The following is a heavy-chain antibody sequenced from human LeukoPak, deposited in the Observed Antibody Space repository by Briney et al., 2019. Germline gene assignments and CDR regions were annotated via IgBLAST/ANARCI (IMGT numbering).Heavy chain of an antibody. J-gene: IGHJ6*02. CDR2: ISGSGGST. Sequence: GGSLRLSCAASGFTFSSYAMSWVRQAPGKGLEWVSAISGSGGSTYYADSVKGRFTISRDNSKNTLYLQMNSLRAEDTAVYYCAKAVGSSGSHCYYYYGMDVWGQGTTVTVSS. V-gene: IGHV3-23*01. CDR3: AKAVGSSGSHCYYYYGMDV. CDR1: GFTFSSYA. D-gene: IGHD5-12*01.